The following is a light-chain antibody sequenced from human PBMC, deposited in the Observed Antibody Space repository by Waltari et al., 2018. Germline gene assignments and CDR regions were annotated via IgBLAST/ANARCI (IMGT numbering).Light chain of an antibody. Sequence: QSALTQPASVSGSPGQSITISCTGTSSEVGRYDYVFWYQQPPGKAPKLLIYDFTKRPSGVSNRFSGSKAANTASLTISGLQAGDEADYYCFSYRRSSTWVFGEGTKLTVL. V-gene: IGLV2-14*03. CDR1: SSEVGRYDY. CDR2: DFT. J-gene: IGLJ3*02. CDR3: FSYRRSSTWV.